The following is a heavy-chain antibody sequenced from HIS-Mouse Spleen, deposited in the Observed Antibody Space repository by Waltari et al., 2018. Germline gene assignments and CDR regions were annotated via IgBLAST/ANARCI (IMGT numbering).Heavy chain of an antibody. J-gene: IGHJ2*01. CDR1: GRSISRSSYY. Sequence: QLQLQESGPGLVKPSETLSLTCTVSGRSISRSSYYWGWIRQPPGKGLAWIGSIYYSGSTYYNPSLKSRVTISVDTSKNQFSLKLSSVTAADTAVYYCAREIPYSSSWYDWYFDLWGRGTLVTVSS. CDR2: IYYSGST. D-gene: IGHD6-13*01. CDR3: AREIPYSSSWYDWYFDL. V-gene: IGHV4-39*07.